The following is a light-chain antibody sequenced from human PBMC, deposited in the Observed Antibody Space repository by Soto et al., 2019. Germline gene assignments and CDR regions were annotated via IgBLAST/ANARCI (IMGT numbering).Light chain of an antibody. CDR1: QSVSSY. CDR3: QQRSNWPPA. J-gene: IGKJ1*01. CDR2: DAS. V-gene: IGKV3-11*01. Sequence: EIVLTQSPATLSLSPGERATLSCRASQSVSSYLAWYQQKPGQAPRLLIYDASNSATGIPARFSGSGSGTDFTLTISSHEPDDLSVYDCQQRSNWPPAFGQGTKGEIK.